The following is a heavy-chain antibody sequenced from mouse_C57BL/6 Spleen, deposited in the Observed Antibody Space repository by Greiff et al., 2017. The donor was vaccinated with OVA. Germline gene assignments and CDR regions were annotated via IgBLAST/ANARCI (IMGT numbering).Heavy chain of an antibody. D-gene: IGHD1-1*01. V-gene: IGHV1-19*01. Sequence: VQLKESGPVLVKPGASVKMSCKASGYTFTDYYMNWVKQSHGKSLEWIGVINPYNGGTSYNQKFKGKATLTVDKSSSTAYMELNSLTSEDSAVYYCARGDYGSPYAMDYWGQGTSVTVSS. J-gene: IGHJ4*01. CDR2: INPYNGGT. CDR3: ARGDYGSPYAMDY. CDR1: GYTFTDYY.